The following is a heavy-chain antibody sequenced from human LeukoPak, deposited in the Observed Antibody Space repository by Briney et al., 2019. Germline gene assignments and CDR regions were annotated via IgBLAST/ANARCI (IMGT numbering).Heavy chain of an antibody. J-gene: IGHJ6*03. V-gene: IGHV4-38-2*02. CDR1: GYSISSGYL. CDR3: AREKIGTGTVLGKDYSYMDV. D-gene: IGHD1-1*01. Sequence: SETLSLTCTVSGYSISSGYLWGCSRQPPGKGLEWIGSIDGSGSSYYNPSLKRRATTAVDTTRNQSSLKMTSATAADTADFYWAREKIGTGTVLGKDYSYMDVWGKGTTVTVSS. CDR2: IDGSGSS.